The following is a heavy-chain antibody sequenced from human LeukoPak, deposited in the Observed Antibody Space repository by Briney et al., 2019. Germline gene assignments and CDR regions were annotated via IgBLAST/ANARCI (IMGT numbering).Heavy chain of an antibody. Sequence: GASVKVSCKASDYTFTTYGISWVRQAPGQGLEWMGWISAYNGNTKYAQKFPGRVTMTTDTSTTTAYMELRSLRSDDTAVYYCARDQREWELFHFDYWGQGTLVTVSS. CDR2: ISAYNGNT. CDR3: ARDQREWELFHFDY. J-gene: IGHJ4*02. D-gene: IGHD1-26*01. CDR1: DYTFTTYG. V-gene: IGHV1-18*01.